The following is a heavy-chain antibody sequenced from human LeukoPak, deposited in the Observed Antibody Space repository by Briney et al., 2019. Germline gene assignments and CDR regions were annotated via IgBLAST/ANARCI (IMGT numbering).Heavy chain of an antibody. D-gene: IGHD3-22*01. CDR3: GRQYTSGYYYFDY. Sequence: SETLSLTCAVYGASFSRDYWSWIRQPPGKGLEWIGEVNQSGSTKYNPSLKSRVTISVDTSKNQFSLKLSSVTAADTAVYYCGRQYTSGYYYFDYWGLGTLVTVSS. J-gene: IGHJ4*02. CDR2: VNQSGST. V-gene: IGHV4-34*01. CDR1: GASFSRDY.